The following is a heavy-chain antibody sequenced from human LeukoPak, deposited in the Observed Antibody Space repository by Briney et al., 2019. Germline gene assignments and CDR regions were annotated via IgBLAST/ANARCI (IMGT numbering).Heavy chain of an antibody. V-gene: IGHV4-30-2*01. J-gene: IGHJ5*02. CDR1: GGSISSGGYS. D-gene: IGHD3-9*01. CDR3: ARAPYLTGNNWFDP. CDR2: IYHSGST. Sequence: SQTLSLTCAVSGGSISSGGYSWSWIRQPPGKGLEWIGYIYHSGSTYYNPSLKSRVTISVDRSKNQFPLKLGSVTAADTAVYYCARAPYLTGNNWFDPWGQGTLVTVSS.